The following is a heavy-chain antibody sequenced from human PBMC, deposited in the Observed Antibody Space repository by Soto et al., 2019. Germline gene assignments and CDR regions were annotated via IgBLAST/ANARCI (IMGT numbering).Heavy chain of an antibody. D-gene: IGHD4-17*01. CDR3: ARNYADYADY. CDR2: THYSGST. V-gene: IGHV4-59*08. Sequence: SETLALTCTVSGCSISSYYWSWIRQPPGKGLEWIGYTHYSGSTNYNPSLKSRVTISVDTSKNQFSLKLSSVTAADTAVYYCARNYADYADYWGQGTLVTVSS. CDR1: GCSISSYY. J-gene: IGHJ4*02.